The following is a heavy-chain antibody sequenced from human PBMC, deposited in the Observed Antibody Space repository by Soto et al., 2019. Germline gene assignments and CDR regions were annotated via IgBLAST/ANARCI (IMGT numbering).Heavy chain of an antibody. CDR3: AHLRLGDTSPDYNGLDV. J-gene: IGHJ6*02. CDR1: GFSLSTTGEG. CDR2: VHWNDDK. Sequence: QITLKEAGPTLVKPTQTLTLTCTFSGFSLSTTGEGVFWIRQPPGKAPEWLALVHWNDDKRYSPSLRPRLTIRKDTSRNQVVLSLTNLEPVDTGTYYCAHLRLGDTSPDYNGLDVWGQGTTVNVSS. D-gene: IGHD3-3*01. V-gene: IGHV2-5*01.